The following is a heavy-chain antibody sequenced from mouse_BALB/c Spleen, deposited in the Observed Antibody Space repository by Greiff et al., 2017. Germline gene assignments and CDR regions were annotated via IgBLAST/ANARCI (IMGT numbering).Heavy chain of an antibody. J-gene: IGHJ2*01. Sequence: EVKLVESGGGLVKPGGSLKLSCAASGFAFSSYDMSWVRQTPEKRLEWVAYISSGGGSTYYPDTVKGRFTISRDNAKNTLYLQMSSLKSEDTAMYYCARQTGRGKNFDYWGQGTTLTVSS. D-gene: IGHD4-1*01. CDR2: ISSGGGST. CDR3: ARQTGRGKNFDY. V-gene: IGHV5-12-1*01. CDR1: GFAFSSYD.